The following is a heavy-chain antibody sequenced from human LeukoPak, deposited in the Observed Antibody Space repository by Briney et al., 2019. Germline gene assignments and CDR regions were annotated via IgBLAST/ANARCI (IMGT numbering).Heavy chain of an antibody. D-gene: IGHD3-10*01. V-gene: IGHV3-23*01. CDR2: ISGSGVDT. CDR3: ASGTYRLGDY. CDR1: GFSLSTYA. J-gene: IGHJ4*02. Sequence: GGSLRLSCVASGFSLSTYAMSRVRQAPGKGLEWVSGISGSGVDTHYADSVKGRFRISRNNSQNTLYLQLSSLRAEDTAVYYCASGTYRLGDYWGLGTLVTVSS.